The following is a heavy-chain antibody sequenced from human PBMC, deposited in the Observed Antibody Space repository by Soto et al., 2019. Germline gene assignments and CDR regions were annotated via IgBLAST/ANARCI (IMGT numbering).Heavy chain of an antibody. CDR1: GGSISSGGYY. V-gene: IGHV4-31*03. CDR3: AREVVPAAVDY. Sequence: QVQLQESRPGLVKPSQTLSLTCTVSGGSISSGGYYWSWIRQHPGKGLEWIGYIYYSRSTYYNPSLKSRVTISVDTSKNQFSLKLSSVTAADTAVYYCAREVVPAAVDYWGQGTLVTVSS. D-gene: IGHD2-2*01. CDR2: IYYSRST. J-gene: IGHJ4*02.